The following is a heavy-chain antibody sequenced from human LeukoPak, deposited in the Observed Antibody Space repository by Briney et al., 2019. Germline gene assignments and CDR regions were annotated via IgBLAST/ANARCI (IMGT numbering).Heavy chain of an antibody. V-gene: IGHV1-18*01. CDR2: ISAYNGNT. CDR3: ARDYDLFYFDY. J-gene: IGHJ4*02. Sequence: GASLKVSCKASGYTFTNYGISWVRQAPGQGLECMGWISAYNGNTNYAQKLQGRVTMTTETSTSIDYMELRSLRSDDTAVYYCARDYDLFYFDYWGQGTLVTVSS. CDR1: GYTFTNYG. D-gene: IGHD3-16*01.